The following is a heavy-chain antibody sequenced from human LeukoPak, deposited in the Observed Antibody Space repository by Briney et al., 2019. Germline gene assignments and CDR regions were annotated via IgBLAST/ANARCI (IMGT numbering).Heavy chain of an antibody. CDR1: GGSISSSSYY. CDR2: IYYSGST. J-gene: IGHJ4*02. V-gene: IGHV4-39*07. CDR3: ARKGYGDYNRNFHY. Sequence: SETLSLTCTVSGGSISSSSYYWGWIRQPPGKGLEWIGRIYYSGSTSYNPSLKSRVTISVDTSKNQFSLNLSSVTAADTAVYYCARKGYGDYNRNFHYWGQGTLVTVSS. D-gene: IGHD4-17*01.